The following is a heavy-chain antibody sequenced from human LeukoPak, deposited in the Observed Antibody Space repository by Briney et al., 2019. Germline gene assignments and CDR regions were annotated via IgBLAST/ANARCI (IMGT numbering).Heavy chain of an antibody. J-gene: IGHJ4*02. CDR1: GFTFSSYA. CDR2: ISYDGSNK. Sequence: TGGSLRLSCAASGFTFSSYAMHWVRQAPGKGLEWVAVISYDGSNKYYADSVKGRFTISRDNSKNTLYLQMNSLRAEDTAVYYCAKESNPGFDYWGQGTLVTVSS. CDR3: AKESNPGFDY. V-gene: IGHV3-30*04.